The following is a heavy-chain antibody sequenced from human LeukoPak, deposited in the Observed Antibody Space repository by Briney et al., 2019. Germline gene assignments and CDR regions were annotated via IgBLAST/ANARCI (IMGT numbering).Heavy chain of an antibody. V-gene: IGHV4-61*05. J-gene: IGHJ3*02. D-gene: IGHD6-19*01. CDR1: GDSISSSNCY. CDR2: IYYSGST. CDR3: ARAYSSGWGNAFNI. Sequence: PSETLSLTCTVSGDSISSSNCYWGWIRHAPGKGLEWIGYIYYSGSTKYNPSLKSRVTIAVDTARNQFSLKLGSVTAADTAVYYCARAYSSGWGNAFNIWGQGTMVTVSS.